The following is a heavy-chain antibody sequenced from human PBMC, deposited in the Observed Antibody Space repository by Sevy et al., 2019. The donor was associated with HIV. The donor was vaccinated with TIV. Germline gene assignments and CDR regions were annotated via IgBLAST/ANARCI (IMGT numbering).Heavy chain of an antibody. V-gene: IGHV3-48*01. Sequence: GGSLRLSCVASEFTLSSYSMNWVRQAPGKGLEWISSISSSSAAIYYADSVKGRFTISRDNAKNSLYLQMNSLRAEDTAVYYCARDRPYYYDSSGLVWGQGTLVTVSS. CDR1: EFTLSSYS. J-gene: IGHJ4*02. CDR2: ISSSSAAI. D-gene: IGHD3-22*01. CDR3: ARDRPYYYDSSGLV.